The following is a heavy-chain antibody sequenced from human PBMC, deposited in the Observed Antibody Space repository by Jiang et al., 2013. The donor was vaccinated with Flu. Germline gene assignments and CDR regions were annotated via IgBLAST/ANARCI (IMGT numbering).Heavy chain of an antibody. CDR1: GFTFRKYW. CDR2: IESDVNRK. D-gene: IGHD3/OR15-3a*01. CDR3: ARANFGLDF. Sequence: GGGLVQPGGSLRLSCAASGFTFRKYWMSWVRQAPGKGLELVAYIESDVNRKFYVDSVKGRFTISRDNAKTSLYLEMNSLRAEDSAVYYCARANFGLDFWGQGAQVTVS. V-gene: IGHV3-7*03. J-gene: IGHJ4*02.